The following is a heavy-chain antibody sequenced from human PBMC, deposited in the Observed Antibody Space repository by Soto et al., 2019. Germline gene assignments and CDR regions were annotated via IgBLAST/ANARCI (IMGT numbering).Heavy chain of an antibody. CDR2: IDPSDSQT. J-gene: IGHJ4*02. Sequence: GESLKISCQGSGYSFAGYWITWVRQKPGKGLEWMGRIDPSDSQTYYSPSFRGHVTISVTKSITTVFLQWSSLRASDTAMYYCARQIYDSDTGPNFQYYFDSWGQGTPVTVSS. CDR3: ARQIYDSDTGPNFQYYFDS. V-gene: IGHV5-10-1*01. D-gene: IGHD3-22*01. CDR1: GYSFAGYW.